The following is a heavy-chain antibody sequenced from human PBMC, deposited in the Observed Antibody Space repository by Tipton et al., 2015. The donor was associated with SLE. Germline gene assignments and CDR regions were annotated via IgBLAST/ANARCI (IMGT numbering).Heavy chain of an antibody. CDR1: GGSLNGHY. CDR3: ARVMGPGQAFDI. D-gene: IGHD5-24*01. V-gene: IGHV4-34*09. Sequence: TLSLTCAVYGGSLNGHYWNWIRQPPGKGLEWIGYIYYSGSTYYNPSLESRVTISVDTSKNQFSLKLRSVTAADTAVYYCARVMGPGQAFDIWGQGTKVTVSS. CDR2: IYYSGST. J-gene: IGHJ3*02.